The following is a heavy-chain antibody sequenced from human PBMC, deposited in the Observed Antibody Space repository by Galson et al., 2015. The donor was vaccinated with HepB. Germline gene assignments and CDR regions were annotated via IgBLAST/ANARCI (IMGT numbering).Heavy chain of an antibody. J-gene: IGHJ5*02. CDR1: GGSISSYY. V-gene: IGHV4-59*01. Sequence: ETLSLTCTVSGGSISSYYWSWIREPPGKGLEWIGYIYYSGRRNYKHSLKSRVTISVDTSKNQFSLKLSSVTASDTDVYYCARHRRPGYYDSSGYVNWFDPWGQGTLVTVSS. D-gene: IGHD3-22*01. CDR2: IYYSGRR. CDR3: ARHRRPGYYDSSGYVNWFDP.